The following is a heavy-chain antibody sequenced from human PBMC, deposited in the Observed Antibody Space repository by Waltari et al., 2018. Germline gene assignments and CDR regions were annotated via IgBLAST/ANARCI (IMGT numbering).Heavy chain of an antibody. CDR3: AREVTVGVGATDY. CDR1: GYTFTSYY. D-gene: IGHD1-26*01. V-gene: IGHV1-46*01. J-gene: IGHJ4*02. CDR2: NSARGDAT. Sequence: QVQLVQSGPEVKKPGASMKVSCKASGYTFTSYYMHWLRQAPGKGLWWVGRNSARGDATIYEQRLQGRATMTRDTYTRTIDMDLSSLTSEDTAVYYCAREVTVGVGATDYWGQGTLVTVSS.